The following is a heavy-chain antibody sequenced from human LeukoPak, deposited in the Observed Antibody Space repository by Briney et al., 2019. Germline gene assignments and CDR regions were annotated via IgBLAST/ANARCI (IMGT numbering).Heavy chain of an antibody. J-gene: IGHJ4*02. V-gene: IGHV4-34*01. CDR1: GGSFSGYY. D-gene: IGHD6-6*01. CDR3: AREGYSSSLDY. CDR2: INHSGST. Sequence: SETLSLTCAVYGGSFSGYYWSWIRQPPGKGVEWIGEINHSGSTNYNPSLKSRVTISVDTSKNQFSLKLSSVTAADTAVYYCAREGYSSSLDYWGQGTLVTVSS.